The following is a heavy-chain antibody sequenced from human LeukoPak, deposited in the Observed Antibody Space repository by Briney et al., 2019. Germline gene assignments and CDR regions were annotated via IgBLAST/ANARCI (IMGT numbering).Heavy chain of an antibody. Sequence: GGSLRLSCAASGFTFGDYAMHWVRHAPGKGLEWVSGISWNSGSIGYADSVKGRFTISRDNAKNSLYLQMNSLRAEDTALYYCAKDASKVVPAAMGNWFDPWGQGTLVTVSS. V-gene: IGHV3-9*01. CDR3: AKDASKVVPAAMGNWFDP. J-gene: IGHJ5*02. CDR1: GFTFGDYA. D-gene: IGHD2-2*01. CDR2: ISWNSGSI.